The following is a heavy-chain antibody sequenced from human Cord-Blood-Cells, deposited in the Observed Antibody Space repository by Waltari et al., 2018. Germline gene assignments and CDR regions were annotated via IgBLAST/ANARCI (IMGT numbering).Heavy chain of an antibody. D-gene: IGHD6-6*01. V-gene: IGHV4-38-2*02. Sequence: QVQLQESGPGLVKPSETLSLTCAVSGYSISSGYYWGWIRQPPGKGLEWIGSIYHSGSTYYNPSLKSRVTISVDTSKNQFSLKLSSVTAADTAVYYCARDPSSIAARPFDYWGQGTLVTVSS. CDR3: ARDPSSIAARPFDY. J-gene: IGHJ4*02. CDR1: GYSISSGYY. CDR2: IYHSGST.